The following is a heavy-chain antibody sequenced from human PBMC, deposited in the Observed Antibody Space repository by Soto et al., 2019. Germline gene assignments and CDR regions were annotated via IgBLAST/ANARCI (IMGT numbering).Heavy chain of an antibody. CDR1: GGSISSSNW. V-gene: IGHV4-4*02. CDR3: ARALGSTDLFDY. D-gene: IGHD3-16*01. J-gene: IGHJ4*02. Sequence: QVQLQESGPGLVKPSGTLSLTCAVSGGSISSSNWWSWVRRPPGKGLEWIGEIYHSGSTNYNPSFKSPVTISVDKSKNQFSLKLSSVTAADTAVYYCARALGSTDLFDYWGQGTLVTVSS. CDR2: IYHSGST.